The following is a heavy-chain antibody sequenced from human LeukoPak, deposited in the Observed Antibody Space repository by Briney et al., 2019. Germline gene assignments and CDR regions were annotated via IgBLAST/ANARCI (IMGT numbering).Heavy chain of an antibody. J-gene: IGHJ5*02. Sequence: GGSLRLSCVASGFTFGKYWMSWVRQAPGKGLEWVAVISYDGSNKYYADSVKGRFTISRDNSKNTRYLQMNSLRAEDTAVYYCAREGLYYDFWSGYSPAGWFDPWGQGTLVTVSS. D-gene: IGHD3-3*01. CDR3: AREGLYYDFWSGYSPAGWFDP. CDR1: GFTFGKYW. CDR2: ISYDGSNK. V-gene: IGHV3-30-3*01.